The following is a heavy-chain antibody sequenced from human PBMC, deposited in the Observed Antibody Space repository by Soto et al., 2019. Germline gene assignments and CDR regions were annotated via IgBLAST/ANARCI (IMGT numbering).Heavy chain of an antibody. J-gene: IGHJ4*02. CDR3: TRDTKKLGIDY. CDR1: GFTFSDYW. V-gene: IGHV3-74*01. D-gene: IGHD3-10*01. Sequence: GGSLRLSCAASGFTFSDYWMHWVRQVPGKGLMWVSYIDDDGSGTSYADSVKGRFTISRDNAKNMLYLQMNSLRAEDTAVYFCTRDTKKLGIDYWGQGTQVTVSS. CDR2: IDDDGSGT.